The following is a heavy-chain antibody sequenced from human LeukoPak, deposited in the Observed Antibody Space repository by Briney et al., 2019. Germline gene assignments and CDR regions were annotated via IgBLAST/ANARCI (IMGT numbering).Heavy chain of an antibody. Sequence: ASVKVSCKVSGYTLTELSMHWVRQAPGKGLEWMGGFDPEDGETIYAQKFQGRVTMTEDTSTDTAYMELSSLRSEDTAVYYCATGSFLAGYYGNSRRRMDVWGQGTTVTVSS. J-gene: IGHJ6*02. CDR3: ATGSFLAGYYGNSRRRMDV. CDR2: FDPEDGET. D-gene: IGHD3-3*01. V-gene: IGHV1-24*01. CDR1: GYTLTELS.